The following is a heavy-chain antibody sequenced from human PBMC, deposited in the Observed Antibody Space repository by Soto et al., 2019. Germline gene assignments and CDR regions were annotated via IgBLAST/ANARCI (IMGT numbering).Heavy chain of an antibody. CDR2: IYYGGTT. D-gene: IGHD2-15*01. V-gene: IGHV4-38-2*02. CDR1: VEPMTGGYY. J-gene: IGHJ4*02. Sequence: SETLSLTCYVSVEPMTGGYYWGCIRQSPGKGLEWIGSIYYGGTTYYNPSLRSRLAISIDTSKNQFSLRLSSVTAADTALYYCARGWYYFDVWGQGSLVTVSS. CDR3: ARGWYYFDV.